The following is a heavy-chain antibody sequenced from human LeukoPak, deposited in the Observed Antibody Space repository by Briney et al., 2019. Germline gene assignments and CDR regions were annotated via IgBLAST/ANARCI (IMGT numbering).Heavy chain of an antibody. CDR2: ISGSSSTIYISSSSSTT. Sequence: GGSLRLSCAASGFTFSSYSMNWVRQAPGKGLEWVSYISGSSSTIYISSSSSTTYYADSVKGRFTISRDNARNSLYLQMNSLRAEDTALYYCARDGGTVLTRGYYYYMDVWGKGTTVTVSS. CDR1: GFTFSSYS. V-gene: IGHV3-48*04. D-gene: IGHD4-23*01. J-gene: IGHJ6*03. CDR3: ARDGGTVLTRGYYYYMDV.